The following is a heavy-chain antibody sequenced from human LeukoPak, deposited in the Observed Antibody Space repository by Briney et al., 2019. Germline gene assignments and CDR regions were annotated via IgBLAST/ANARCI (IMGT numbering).Heavy chain of an antibody. J-gene: IGHJ5*02. CDR2: IKQGGSEK. CDR1: GFTFSTYW. CDR3: ARVHFAWLQLYNWFDP. Sequence: GGSLRRSCAASGFTFSTYWMSWVRQGPGKGLEWVANIKQGGSEKYYVDSVKGRITISRYNANNSLYLQTNSLRAEDTAVYYCARVHFAWLQLYNWFDPWGQGTLVTVSS. V-gene: IGHV3-7*01. D-gene: IGHD5-24*01.